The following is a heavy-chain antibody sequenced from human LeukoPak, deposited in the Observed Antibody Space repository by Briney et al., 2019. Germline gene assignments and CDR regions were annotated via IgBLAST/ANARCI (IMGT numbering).Heavy chain of an antibody. Sequence: SETLSLTCTVSGGSISSYYWSWIRQPPGKGLEWIGHFYYSGSTYYNPSLKSRVTISVDTSKNQFSLKLSSVTAADTAVYYCARDNYYDSSIDWFDPWGQGILVTVSS. CDR3: ARDNYYDSSIDWFDP. CDR1: GGSISSYY. V-gene: IGHV4-59*12. CDR2: FYYSGST. D-gene: IGHD3-22*01. J-gene: IGHJ5*02.